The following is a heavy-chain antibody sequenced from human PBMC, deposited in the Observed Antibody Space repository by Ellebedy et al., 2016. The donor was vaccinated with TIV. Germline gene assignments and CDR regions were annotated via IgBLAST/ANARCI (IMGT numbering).Heavy chain of an antibody. CDR3: VRVSNFYDRARIDP. V-gene: IGHV1-18*04. CDR1: GYRFSSYA. J-gene: IGHJ5*02. Sequence: ASVKVSCXASGYRFSSYAITWVRQASGQGFEWMGWIHTSLGQTEFAPRFQDRLSMTTDTSTSTAYMELRNLKSDDTAVYHCVRVSNFYDRARIDPWGQGTLITVSS. D-gene: IGHD3-16*01. CDR2: IHTSLGQT.